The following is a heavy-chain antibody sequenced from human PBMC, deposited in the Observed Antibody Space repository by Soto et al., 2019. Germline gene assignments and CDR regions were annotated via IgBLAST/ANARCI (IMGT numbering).Heavy chain of an antibody. CDR3: ASLIAAAGPPHSPRYYYGMDV. J-gene: IGHJ6*02. Sequence: QVQLVQSGAEVKKPRSSVKVSCKASGGTFSSYAISWVRQAPGQGLEWMGGIIPIFGTADYGQKFQGRVTIHADESTSTAYMELGSLRSADPAVYYCASLIAAAGPPHSPRYYYGMDVWGQGTTVTVSS. CDR1: GGTFSSYA. CDR2: IIPIFGTA. V-gene: IGHV1-69*12. D-gene: IGHD6-13*01.